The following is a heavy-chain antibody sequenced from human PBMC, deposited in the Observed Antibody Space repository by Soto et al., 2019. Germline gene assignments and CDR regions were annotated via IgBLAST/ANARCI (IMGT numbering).Heavy chain of an antibody. CDR2: VSYDGNAK. CDR1: GFTFSNYG. J-gene: IGHJ5*02. Sequence: QVQVVESGGGVVQPGRSLRLSCAASGFTFSNYGMHWVRQAPGKGLEWVAGVSYDGNAKEYGDSVKGRLSIYRDNSKNTLYLQMNSLRVEDTAVYFCARGVGNNWNYIWFDPWGQGTLVTVSS. CDR3: ARGVGNNWNYIWFDP. V-gene: IGHV3-30*03. D-gene: IGHD1-7*01.